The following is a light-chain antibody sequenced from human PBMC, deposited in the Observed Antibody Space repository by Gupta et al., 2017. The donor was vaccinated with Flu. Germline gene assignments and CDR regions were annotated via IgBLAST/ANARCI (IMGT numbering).Light chain of an antibody. CDR2: GNT. Sequence: QSVLTQPPSVSGAPGQGVIISCTGSSTNIETYYDVHWYQQLPGTAPILLIYGNTHRPSGVPDRFSGSKSGTSASLAITGLQAEDEADYYCQSYDSSLSGSVVFGTGTKVTVL. CDR1: STNIETYYD. CDR3: QSYDSSLSGSVV. V-gene: IGLV1-40*01. J-gene: IGLJ1*01.